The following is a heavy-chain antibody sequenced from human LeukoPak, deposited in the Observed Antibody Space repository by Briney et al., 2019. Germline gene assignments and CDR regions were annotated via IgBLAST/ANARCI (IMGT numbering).Heavy chain of an antibody. Sequence: SVKVSCEASGGTFSSYAISWVRQAPGQGLEWMGRIIPIFGTANYAQKFQGRVTITTDESTSTAYMELSSLRSEDTAVYYCASVDSRKYFQHWGQGTLVTVSS. CDR2: IIPIFGTA. D-gene: IGHD3-22*01. J-gene: IGHJ1*01. V-gene: IGHV1-69*05. CDR3: ASVDSRKYFQH. CDR1: GGTFSSYA.